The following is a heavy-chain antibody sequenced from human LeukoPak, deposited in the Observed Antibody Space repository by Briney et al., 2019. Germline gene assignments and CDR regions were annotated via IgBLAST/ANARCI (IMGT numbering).Heavy chain of an antibody. CDR2: IQSDGTT. CDR1: GLTFSSAW. Sequence: PGGSLRLSCAASGLTFSSAWMHWVRQTPGKGLVWVSRIQSDGTTTYADSVRGRFTISRDNAKNTLYLQMNSLRAEDTAVYYCARDSLLFWGQGTLVTVSS. CDR3: ARDSLLF. V-gene: IGHV3-74*01. D-gene: IGHD2-21*01. J-gene: IGHJ4*02.